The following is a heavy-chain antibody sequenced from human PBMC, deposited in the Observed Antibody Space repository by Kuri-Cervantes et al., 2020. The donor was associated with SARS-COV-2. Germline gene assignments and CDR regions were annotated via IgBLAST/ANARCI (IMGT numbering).Heavy chain of an antibody. CDR3: ATFTVTTKFDN. CDR2: IYYTGTT. CDR1: GGSIDSSSIY. Sequence: GSLRLSCTVSGGSIDSSSIYWGWIRQPPGKGLEWIGNIYYTGTTYYNPSLKSRVTTSVDTSKEQFSLKLSSVTAADTAIYYCATFTVTTKFDNWGQGTLVTVSS. D-gene: IGHD4-17*01. J-gene: IGHJ4*02. V-gene: IGHV4-39*01.